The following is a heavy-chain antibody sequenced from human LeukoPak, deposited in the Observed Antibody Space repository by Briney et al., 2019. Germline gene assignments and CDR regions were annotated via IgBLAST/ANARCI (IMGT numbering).Heavy chain of an antibody. D-gene: IGHD1-7*01. CDR1: VYTFTSYD. CDR3: ARGDGITGTLFDY. V-gene: IGHV1-8*01. J-gene: IGHJ4*02. CDR2: MNPNRGKT. Sequence: ASVKVSCKASVYTFTSYDINWVRQATGQGLEWMGWMNPNRGKTGYAQKFQGRVTMTRNTSISTAYMELSSLRSEDTAVYYCARGDGITGTLFDYWGQGTLVTVSS.